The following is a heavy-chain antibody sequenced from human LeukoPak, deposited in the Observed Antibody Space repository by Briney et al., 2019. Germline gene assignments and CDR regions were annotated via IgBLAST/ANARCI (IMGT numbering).Heavy chain of an antibody. CDR2: ITGTGGST. CDR3: AKDHGTAVAGFYY. D-gene: IGHD6-19*01. Sequence: GASLRLSCAASGFSLSTYGVSWVRQPPGEGLEWVSGITGTGGSTYYADSVKGRFTVSRDTSKNTLYLQMNSLRAEDTAIYYCAKDHGTAVAGFYYWGQGTLVTVSS. J-gene: IGHJ1*01. CDR1: GFSLSTYG. V-gene: IGHV3-23*01.